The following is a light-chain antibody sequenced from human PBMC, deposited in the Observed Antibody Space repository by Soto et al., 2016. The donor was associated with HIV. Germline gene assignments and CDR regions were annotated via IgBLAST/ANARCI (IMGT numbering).Light chain of an antibody. J-gene: IGKJ1*01. CDR1: QTISTW. Sequence: DIQMTQSPSTLSASVGDRVTITCRASQTISTWLAWYQQKPGKAPKLLIYKASTVETGVPSRFSGSASGTEFTLTISSLQPDDFATYYCQQYYTYTFGLGTKVDIK. CDR2: KAS. V-gene: IGKV1-5*03. CDR3: QQYYTYT.